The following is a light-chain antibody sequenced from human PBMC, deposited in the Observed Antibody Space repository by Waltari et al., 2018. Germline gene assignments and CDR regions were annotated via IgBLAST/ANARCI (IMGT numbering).Light chain of an antibody. V-gene: IGKV1-16*01. J-gene: IGKJ1*01. Sequence: DIQMTQSLPSLSASVGDRVTITCRASQDISNYLAWYQQKPGKAPNLLIYKASTLQSGVPSRFSGSGSGTDFTLTISSLQPEDFATYYCQQHNANPPTFGQGTTAEIK. CDR3: QQHNANPPT. CDR2: KAS. CDR1: QDISNY.